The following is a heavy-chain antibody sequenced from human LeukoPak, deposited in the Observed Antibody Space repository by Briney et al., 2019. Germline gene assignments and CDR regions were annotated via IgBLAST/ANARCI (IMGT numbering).Heavy chain of an antibody. D-gene: IGHD3-3*01. CDR3: ARDASFWSNFDY. Sequence: PGRSLRLSCAASGFTFSSYAMHWVRQAPGKGLEWVAVISYDGSNKYYADSVKGRFTISRDNSKNTLYLQMNSLRAEDTAVYYCARDASFWSNFDYWGQGTLVTVSS. CDR1: GFTFSSYA. J-gene: IGHJ4*02. CDR2: ISYDGSNK. V-gene: IGHV3-30-3*01.